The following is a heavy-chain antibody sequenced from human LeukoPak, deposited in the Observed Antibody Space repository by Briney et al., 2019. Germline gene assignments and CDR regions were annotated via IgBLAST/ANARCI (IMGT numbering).Heavy chain of an antibody. CDR2: INSDGSTT. D-gene: IGHD1-7*01. V-gene: IGHV3-74*01. CDR1: GFTFCSYW. J-gene: IGHJ4*02. CDR3: AKYKWNYDYFDY. Sequence: GVSLRLSCAASGFTFCSYWMHWVRQAPGKGLVWVSGINSDGSTTRYTDSVKGRFTISRDNAKNTLYLQMNSLRVEDTAVYYCAKYKWNYDYFDYWGQGTLVTVSS.